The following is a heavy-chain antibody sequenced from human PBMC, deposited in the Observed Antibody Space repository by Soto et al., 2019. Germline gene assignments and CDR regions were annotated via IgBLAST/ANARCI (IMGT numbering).Heavy chain of an antibody. D-gene: IGHD6-19*01. Sequence: PSETLSLTXAVCGGSFSGYYWSWIRQPPGKGLEWIGEINHSGSTNYNPSLKSRVTISVDTSKNQFSLKLSSVTAADTAVYYCARVTVAPKPPAEYFQHWGQGTLVTVSS. CDR1: GGSFSGYY. V-gene: IGHV4-34*01. CDR2: INHSGST. CDR3: ARVTVAPKPPAEYFQH. J-gene: IGHJ1*01.